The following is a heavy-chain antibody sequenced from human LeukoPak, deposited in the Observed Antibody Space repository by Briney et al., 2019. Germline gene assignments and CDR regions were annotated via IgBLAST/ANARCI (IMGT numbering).Heavy chain of an antibody. CDR1: GFTFSNYG. CDR3: ARGSGSFSGGFDY. V-gene: IGHV3-33*01. J-gene: IGHJ4*02. D-gene: IGHD1-26*01. Sequence: GGSLRLSCAASGFTFSNYGMHWVRQAPGKGLEWVAIIWSDGSNKYYADSVKGRFTISRDNSKNTLYLQMNSLRAEDTAVYYCARGSGSFSGGFDYGGQGTLVPVSS. CDR2: IWSDGSNK.